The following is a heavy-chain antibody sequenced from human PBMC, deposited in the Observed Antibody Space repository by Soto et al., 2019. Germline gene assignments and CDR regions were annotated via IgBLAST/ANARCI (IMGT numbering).Heavy chain of an antibody. Sequence: ASVKVSCKASGYTFTGYYMHWVRQAPGQGLEWMGWINPNSGGTNYAQKFQGRVTMTRDTSISTAYMELSRLRSDDTAVYYCARDPGYSSGWYPDYWGQRTLVTVSS. CDR3: ARDPGYSSGWYPDY. CDR2: INPNSGGT. J-gene: IGHJ4*02. CDR1: GYTFTGYY. D-gene: IGHD6-19*01. V-gene: IGHV1-2*02.